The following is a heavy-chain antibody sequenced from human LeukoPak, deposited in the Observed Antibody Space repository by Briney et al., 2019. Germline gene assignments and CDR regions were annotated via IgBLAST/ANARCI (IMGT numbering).Heavy chain of an antibody. CDR3: ARARDYGDYADYFDY. V-gene: IGHV3-23*01. CDR2: ISADSATT. D-gene: IGHD4-17*01. Sequence: GGSLRLSCAASGFNFGSYSMTWVRQAPGKGLEWVSVISADSATTFYADSVKGRFTISRDNAKNTVFLQMSSLRAEDTAVYYCARARDYGDYADYFDYWGQGTLVTVSS. CDR1: GFNFGSYS. J-gene: IGHJ4*02.